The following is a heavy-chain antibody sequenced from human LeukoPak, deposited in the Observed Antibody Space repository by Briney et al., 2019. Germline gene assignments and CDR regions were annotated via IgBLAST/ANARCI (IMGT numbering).Heavy chain of an antibody. V-gene: IGHV1-2*02. CDR1: GYTFNGYY. D-gene: IGHD6-19*01. CDR3: ARSSGWKYNIDY. J-gene: IGHJ4*02. CDR2: INPNSGGT. Sequence: ASVKVSCKASGYTFNGYYKHWVRQAPGQGLEWMGWINPNSGGTNYAQKFQGRVTMTRDTSISTAYMELSRLRSDDTAMYYCARSSGWKYNIDYWGQGTLVSVSS.